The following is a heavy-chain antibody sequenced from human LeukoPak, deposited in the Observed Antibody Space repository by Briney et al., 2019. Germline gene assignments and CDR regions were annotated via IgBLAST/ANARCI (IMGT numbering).Heavy chain of an antibody. Sequence: PSETLSLTCTVSGGSISSSSYYWGWIRQPPGKGLEWIGSIYYSGCTYYNPSLKSRVTISVDTSKNQFSLKLSSVTAADTAVYYCAREVFTDPTHYYDSSGYYFDYWGQGTLVTVSS. CDR1: GGSISSSSYY. CDR3: AREVFTDPTHYYDSSGYYFDY. D-gene: IGHD3-22*01. CDR2: IYYSGCT. V-gene: IGHV4-39*07. J-gene: IGHJ4*02.